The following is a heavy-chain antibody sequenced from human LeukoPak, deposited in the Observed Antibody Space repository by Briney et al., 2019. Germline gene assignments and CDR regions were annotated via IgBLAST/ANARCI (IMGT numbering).Heavy chain of an antibody. V-gene: IGHV4-34*01. D-gene: IGHD2-21*01. CDR2: INHSGTT. J-gene: IGHJ4*02. CDR3: ATRSLKIAAARCFDN. Sequence: PSETLSLTCGVSGESSSGYFWNWIRQSPEKGLEWIGEINHSGTTDFNPSLKSRVSILVDTSKKQFSLRLTSVTAADTAVYYCATRSLKIAAARCFDNWGQGTPVLVSS. CDR1: GESSSGYF.